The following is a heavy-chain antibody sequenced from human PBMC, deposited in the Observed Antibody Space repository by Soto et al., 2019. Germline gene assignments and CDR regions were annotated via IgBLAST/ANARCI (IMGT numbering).Heavy chain of an antibody. Sequence: QVQLVQSGAEVKKPGASVKVSCKASGYTFTGYYMHWVRQAPGQGLEWMGWINPNSGGTNYAQKFQDWVTMTRDTSIRTTYMELNRLRCDDAAVDYCVRATPITYWYFDLWGHGTLVTVSS. CDR3: VRATPITYWYFDL. CDR2: INPNSGGT. D-gene: IGHD5-12*01. J-gene: IGHJ2*01. V-gene: IGHV1-2*04. CDR1: GYTFTGYY.